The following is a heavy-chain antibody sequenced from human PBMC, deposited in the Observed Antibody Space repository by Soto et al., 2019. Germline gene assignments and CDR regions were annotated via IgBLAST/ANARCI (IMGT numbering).Heavy chain of an antibody. J-gene: IGHJ1*01. CDR3: ARAVRCSSTSCYAGGVEYFQH. V-gene: IGHV4-59*01. CDR2: IYYSGST. D-gene: IGHD2-2*01. CDR1: GGSISSDY. Sequence: PSETLSLTCTVSGGSISSDYWSWIRQPPGKGPEWIGYIYYSGSTNYNPSLKSRVTISVDTSKNQFSLKLSSVTAADTAVYYCARAVRCSSTSCYAGGVEYFQHWGQGTLGTVS.